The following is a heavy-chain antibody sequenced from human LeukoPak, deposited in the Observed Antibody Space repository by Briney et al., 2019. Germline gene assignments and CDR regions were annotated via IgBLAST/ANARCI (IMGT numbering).Heavy chain of an antibody. J-gene: IGHJ4*02. CDR1: GFTFSSYA. CDR3: AKAGKYFDWLLTFDY. V-gene: IGHV3-23*01. CDR2: ISGSGGST. D-gene: IGHD3-9*01. Sequence: GGSLRLSCAASGFTFSSYAMGWVRQAPGKGLEWVSAISGSGGSTYYADSVKGRFTISRDNSKNTLYLQMNSLRAEDTAVYYCAKAGKYFDWLLTFDYCGQGALVTVSS.